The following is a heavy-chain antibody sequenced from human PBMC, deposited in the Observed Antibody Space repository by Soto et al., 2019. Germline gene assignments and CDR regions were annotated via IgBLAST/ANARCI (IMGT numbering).Heavy chain of an antibody. V-gene: IGHV3-33*01. J-gene: IGHJ4*02. D-gene: IGHD1-1*01. Sequence: GGSLRLSCAASGFTFSSYGMHWVRQAPGKGLEWVAVIWYDGSNKYYADSVKGRFTISRDNSKNTLYLQMNSLRAEDTAVYYCARDLRDWNDSEQTYFDYWGQGTLVTVSS. CDR1: GFTFSSYG. CDR2: IWYDGSNK. CDR3: ARDLRDWNDSEQTYFDY.